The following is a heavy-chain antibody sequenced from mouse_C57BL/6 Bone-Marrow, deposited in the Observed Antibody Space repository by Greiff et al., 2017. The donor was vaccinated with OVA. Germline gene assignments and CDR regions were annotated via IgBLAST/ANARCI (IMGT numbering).Heavy chain of an antibody. CDR3: TRGGSSGPAWFAY. D-gene: IGHD3-2*02. J-gene: IGHJ3*01. V-gene: IGHV6-6*01. CDR2: IRNKANNHAT. CDR1: GFTFSDAW. Sequence: EVKLVESGGGLVQPGGSMKLSCAASGFTFSDAWMDWVRQSPEKGLEWVAEIRNKANNHATYYAESVKGRFTISRDDSKSSVYLQMNSLRAEDTGIYYCTRGGSSGPAWFAYWGQGTLVTVSA.